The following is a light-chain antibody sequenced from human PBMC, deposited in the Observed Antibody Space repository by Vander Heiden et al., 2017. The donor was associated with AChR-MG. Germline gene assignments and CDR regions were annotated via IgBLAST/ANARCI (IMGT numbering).Light chain of an antibody. CDR2: DAS. Sequence: AIQMTQSPSSLSASVGDRVTITCRASQDISSALIWYQQKPGKVPKVLIYDASSLGSGVPSRFSGSGSGTEFTLTIISLQPEDFATYHCQQASSYPLTFGGGTKVEIK. CDR3: QQASSYPLT. J-gene: IGKJ4*01. V-gene: IGKV1-13*02. CDR1: QDISSA.